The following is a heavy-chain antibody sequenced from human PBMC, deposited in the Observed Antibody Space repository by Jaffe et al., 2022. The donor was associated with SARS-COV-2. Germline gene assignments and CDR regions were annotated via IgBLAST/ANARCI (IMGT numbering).Heavy chain of an antibody. Sequence: QVQLVESGGGVVQPGRSLRLSCAASGFTFSSYGMHWVRQAPGKGLEWVAVIWYDGSNKYYADSVKGRFTISRDNSKNTLYLQMNSLRAEDTAVYYCARDHGELFGYYYYYYGMDVWGQGTTVTVSS. CDR1: GFTFSSYG. V-gene: IGHV3-33*01. CDR3: ARDHGELFGYYYYYYGMDV. D-gene: IGHD3-10*01. CDR2: IWYDGSNK. J-gene: IGHJ6*02.